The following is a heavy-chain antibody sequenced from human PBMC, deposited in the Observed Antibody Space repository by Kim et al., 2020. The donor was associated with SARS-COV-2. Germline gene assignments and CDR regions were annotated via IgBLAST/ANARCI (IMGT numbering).Heavy chain of an antibody. CDR2: INPNSGGT. V-gene: IGHV1-2*02. CDR3: ARRPKWLAFGDY. Sequence: ASVKVSCKASGYTFTRYYMHWVRQAPGQGLEWMGWINPNSGGTNYAQKFQGRVTMTRDTSISTAYMELSRLRSDDTAVYYCARRPKWLAFGDYWGQGTLVTVSS. CDR1: GYTFTRYY. D-gene: IGHD6-19*01. J-gene: IGHJ4*02.